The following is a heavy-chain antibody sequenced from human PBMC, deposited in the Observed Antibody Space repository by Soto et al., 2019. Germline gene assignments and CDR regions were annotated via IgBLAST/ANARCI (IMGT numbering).Heavy chain of an antibody. CDR3: ARGATAMVKGREFAY. Sequence: SSETLSLTCAVYGGSFSGYYWSWIRQPPGKGLEWIGEINHSGSTNYNPSLKSRVTISVDTSKNQFSLKLSSVTAADTAVYYCARGATAMVKGREFAYWGQGTLVTVSS. J-gene: IGHJ4*02. V-gene: IGHV4-34*01. D-gene: IGHD5-18*01. CDR2: INHSGST. CDR1: GGSFSGYY.